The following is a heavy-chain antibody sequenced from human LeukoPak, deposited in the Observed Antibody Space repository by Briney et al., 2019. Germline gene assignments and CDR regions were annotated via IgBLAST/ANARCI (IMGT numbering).Heavy chain of an antibody. CDR2: INSDGSST. Sequence: GGSLRLSCAASGFTFSTYWMYWVRQAPGKGLVWVSRINSDGSSTTYADSVKGRFTISRDNAKNTLYPQMNSLRADDTSVYYCARVGAMVRGGYKDYYYMDVWGKGTTVTVSS. V-gene: IGHV3-74*03. D-gene: IGHD3-10*01. CDR3: ARVGAMVRGGYKDYYYMDV. J-gene: IGHJ6*03. CDR1: GFTFSTYW.